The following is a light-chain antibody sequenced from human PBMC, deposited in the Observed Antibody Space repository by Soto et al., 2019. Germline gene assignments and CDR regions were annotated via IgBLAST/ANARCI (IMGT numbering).Light chain of an antibody. J-gene: IGKJ2*01. V-gene: IGKV3-20*01. CDR3: QQYNSFPFT. CDR2: GTS. Sequence: EIVLTQSPGTLSLSPGERATLSCRASQSVSSKYLAWYQQKPGQAPRVLIYGTSIRASGVPERFSGGGSGTDFTLTITRLEPEDFATYYCQQYNSFPFTFGQGTKLEI. CDR1: QSVSSKY.